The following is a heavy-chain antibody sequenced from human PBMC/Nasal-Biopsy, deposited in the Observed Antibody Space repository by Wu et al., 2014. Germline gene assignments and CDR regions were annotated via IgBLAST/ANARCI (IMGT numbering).Heavy chain of an antibody. D-gene: IGHD2-2*02. Sequence: RLSCAGSGFTFSDYWMHWVRQAPGKGLVWVANIKQDGSEKYYVDSVKGRFTISRDNAKNSLYLQMNSLRAEDTAVYYCARDPRFGYCSSTSCYTGLVDGMDVWGQGTTVTVSS. CDR2: IKQDGSEK. V-gene: IGHV3-7*03. J-gene: IGHJ6*02. CDR1: GFTFSDYW. CDR3: ARDPRFGYCSSTSCYTGLVDGMDV.